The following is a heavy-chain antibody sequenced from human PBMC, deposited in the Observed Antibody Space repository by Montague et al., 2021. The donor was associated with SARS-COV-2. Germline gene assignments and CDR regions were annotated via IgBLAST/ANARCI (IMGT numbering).Heavy chain of an antibody. CDR3: ARWDPQTLTLIGLRGKSASDY. Sequence: SETLSLTCAVYGGSFSGCYWTWIRQSPGKDLEWIAEINHSGTTNYNFNPSLRSRVTISVDTSKSQFSLKLSSVTAADTGVYYCARWDPQTLTLIGLRGKSASDYWGQGTLVTVSS. CDR1: GGSFSGCY. V-gene: IGHV4-34*01. CDR2: INHSGTT. J-gene: IGHJ4*02. D-gene: IGHD4-23*01.